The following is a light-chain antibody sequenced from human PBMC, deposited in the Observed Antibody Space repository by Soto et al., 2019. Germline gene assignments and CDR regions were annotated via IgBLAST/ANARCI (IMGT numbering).Light chain of an antibody. Sequence: EVVLTQSPGTLSLPPGESATLSCRASQSIRSSYLAWYQQRPGQPPRLLMYGASNRATGSPDRFVGSGSGTDFTLTIIKLEPEDFAVYYCQCQNFDQSAVYTFGEGTKVEI. CDR3: QCQNFDQSAVYT. J-gene: IGKJ2*01. CDR1: QSIRSSY. V-gene: IGKV3-20*01. CDR2: GAS.